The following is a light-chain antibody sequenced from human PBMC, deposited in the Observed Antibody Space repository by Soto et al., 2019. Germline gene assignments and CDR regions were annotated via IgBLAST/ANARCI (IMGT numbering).Light chain of an antibody. CDR1: SSDVGAYNY. J-gene: IGLJ2*01. CDR3: SSYTSSSTVV. Sequence: QSALTQPASVSGSPGQSITISCTGTSSDVGAYNYVSWYQQYPGKAPKLMIFDVSNRPSGVSNRFSGSKSGNTASLTISGLQAEDEDDYHCSSYTSSSTVVFGGGTKLTVL. CDR2: DVS. V-gene: IGLV2-14*01.